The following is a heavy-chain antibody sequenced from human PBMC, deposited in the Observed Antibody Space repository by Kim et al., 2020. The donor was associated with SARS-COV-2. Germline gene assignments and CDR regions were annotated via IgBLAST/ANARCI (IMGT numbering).Heavy chain of an antibody. CDR3: ARGRPLNCSSTSCFDY. V-gene: IGHV4-34*01. Sequence: SETLSLTCTEYGGSVSAYYWSWIAQPPGKGLAWVGEINHIGSPNYNPSVKSRVTISVDTAKNQFSLKLSSVTAADTAVYYFARGRPLNCSSTSCFDYWGPGTLVTVSS. D-gene: IGHD2-2*01. CDR1: GGSVSAYY. J-gene: IGHJ4*02. CDR2: INHIGSP.